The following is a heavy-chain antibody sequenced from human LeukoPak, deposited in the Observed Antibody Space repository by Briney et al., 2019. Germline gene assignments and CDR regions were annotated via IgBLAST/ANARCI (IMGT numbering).Heavy chain of an antibody. CDR3: TRSRGAYYYYMDV. Sequence: SGGSLRLSCAASGFTFDDCGMSWVRQAPGKGLEWVSGINWNGGSTGYADSVKGRFTISRDNAKNSLYLQMISLRAEDTALYYCTRSRGAYYYYMDVWGKGTTVTVSS. D-gene: IGHD3-22*01. CDR1: GFTFDDCG. CDR2: INWNGGST. V-gene: IGHV3-20*04. J-gene: IGHJ6*03.